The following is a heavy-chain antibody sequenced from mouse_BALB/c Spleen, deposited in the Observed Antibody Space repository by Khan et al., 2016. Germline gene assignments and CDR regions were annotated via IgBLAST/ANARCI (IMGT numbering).Heavy chain of an antibody. CDR3: ACGYDGYYDV. J-gene: IGHJ1*01. D-gene: IGHD2-14*01. Sequence: QVQLQQSGAELVRPGTSVKVSCKASGYAFTNYLIEWVKQRPGQGLEWIGVINPGSGGTNYNEKFKGKATLTADKSSSTAYMQLSSLTSDDSAVYVCACGYDGYYDVWGAGTTVTVSS. V-gene: IGHV1-54*01. CDR1: GYAFTNYL. CDR2: INPGSGGT.